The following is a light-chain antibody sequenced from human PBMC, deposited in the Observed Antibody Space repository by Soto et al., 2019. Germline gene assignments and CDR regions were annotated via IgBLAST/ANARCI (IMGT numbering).Light chain of an antibody. CDR3: LQDYNYPRT. Sequence: AVQMTQSPSSLSASVGDRVTITCRASQAIRSDLGWYQMKPGRVPKLLIYAASNLQSGVPSRFIGRGYGTDFTLTISSLQPEDFATYYCLQDYNYPRTFGPGTKVEI. J-gene: IGKJ1*01. CDR2: AAS. CDR1: QAIRSD. V-gene: IGKV1-6*01.